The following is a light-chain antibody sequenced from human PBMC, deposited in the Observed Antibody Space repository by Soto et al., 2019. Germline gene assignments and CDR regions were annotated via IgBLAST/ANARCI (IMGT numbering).Light chain of an antibody. J-gene: IGKJ4*01. V-gene: IGKV1D-12*01. Sequence: DIQMTQSPSSVSASVGDRVTITCRTSQDISNWLAWYQQKPGKAPKLLIYAASSLESGVPSRFSGSGSETDFTLTISSLQPEDFATYYCQQLRMYPSTFGGGTKVEIK. CDR1: QDISNW. CDR3: QQLRMYPST. CDR2: AAS.